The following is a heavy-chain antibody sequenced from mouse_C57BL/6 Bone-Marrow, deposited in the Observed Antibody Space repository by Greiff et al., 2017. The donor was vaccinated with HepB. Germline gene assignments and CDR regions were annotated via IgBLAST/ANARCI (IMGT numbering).Heavy chain of an antibody. D-gene: IGHD2-4*01. Sequence: EVQGVESGEGLVKPGGSLKLSCAASGFTFSSYAMSWVRQTPEKRLEWVAYISSGGDYIYYADTVKGRFTISRDNARNTLYLQMSSLKSEDTAMYYCTRGDYDKKFAYWGQGTLVTVSA. J-gene: IGHJ3*01. CDR3: TRGDYDKKFAY. V-gene: IGHV5-9-1*02. CDR1: GFTFSSYA. CDR2: ISSGGDYI.